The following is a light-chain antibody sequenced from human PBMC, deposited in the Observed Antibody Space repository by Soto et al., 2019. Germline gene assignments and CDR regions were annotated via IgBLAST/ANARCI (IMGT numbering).Light chain of an antibody. J-gene: IGKJ1*01. V-gene: IGKV3-20*01. CDR3: QQYGHSLWT. CDR2: EAS. Sequence: EMVLTQSPGTLSLSPGKRATLSCRASQSVGSNYLAWYQQKPGQAPRLLMYEASNRATGVPARFSGSGSGTDFTLTISRPEPEDYAVYYCQQYGHSLWTFGQGTKVDIK. CDR1: QSVGSNY.